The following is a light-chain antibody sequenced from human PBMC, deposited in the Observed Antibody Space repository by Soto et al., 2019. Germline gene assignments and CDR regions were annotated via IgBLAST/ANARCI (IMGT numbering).Light chain of an antibody. V-gene: IGKV3-20*01. CDR3: QPYGSSLTWT. CDR1: QSVTSNY. CDR2: AAY. J-gene: IGKJ1*01. Sequence: EVVLTQSPGTVSLSPGERATLSCRASQSVTSNYLAWYQQKPGKAPRLLIYAAYSMATGIPDRFSGSGSGTDFSLTISRLEPEDFAVSYCQPYGSSLTWTFGQGTKVEIK.